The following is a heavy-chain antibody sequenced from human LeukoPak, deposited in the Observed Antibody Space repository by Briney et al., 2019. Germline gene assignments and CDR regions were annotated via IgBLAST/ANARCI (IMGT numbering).Heavy chain of an antibody. J-gene: IGHJ4*02. D-gene: IGHD6-13*01. CDR3: ASKTSSSWYLGY. Sequence: PGGSLRLSCAASGFTFSSYWMSWVRQAPGKGLEWVANIKQDGSEKYYVDSVKGRFTISRDNAKNSLYLQMNSLRADDTAVYYCASKTSSSWYLGYWGQGTLVTVSS. CDR1: GFTFSSYW. V-gene: IGHV3-7*01. CDR2: IKQDGSEK.